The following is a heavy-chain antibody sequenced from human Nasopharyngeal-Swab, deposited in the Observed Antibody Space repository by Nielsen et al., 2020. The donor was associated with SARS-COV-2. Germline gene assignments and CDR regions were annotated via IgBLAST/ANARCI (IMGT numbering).Heavy chain of an antibody. D-gene: IGHD2-2*01. J-gene: IGHJ6*02. CDR2: IIPIFGTA. CDR1: GYTFTGYY. V-gene: IGHV1-69*13. CDR3: ARDRYCSSTSCYARFGEPLPYYYYYYGMDV. Sequence: SVKVSCKASGYTFTGYYMHWVRQAPGQGLEWMGGIIPIFGTANYAQKFQGRVTITADESTSTAYMELSSLRSEDTAVYYCARDRYCSSTSCYARFGEPLPYYYYYYGMDVWGQGTTVTVSS.